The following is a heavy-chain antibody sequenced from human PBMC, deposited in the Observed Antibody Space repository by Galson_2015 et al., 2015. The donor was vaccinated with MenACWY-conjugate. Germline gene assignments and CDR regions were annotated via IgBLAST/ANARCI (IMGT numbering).Heavy chain of an antibody. D-gene: IGHD3-16*02. J-gene: IGHJ4*02. V-gene: IGHV3-49*03. CDR1: GFTFGDYA. CDR2: IRSKAYGGTT. CDR3: TRTFGGVIVMHFDY. Sequence: SLRLSCAASGFTFGDYAMSWFRQAPGKGLEWVGFIRSKAYGGTTEYAASVKGRFTISRDDSKSIAYLQMNSLKTEDTAVYYCTRTFGGVIVMHFDYWGQGTLVAVSS.